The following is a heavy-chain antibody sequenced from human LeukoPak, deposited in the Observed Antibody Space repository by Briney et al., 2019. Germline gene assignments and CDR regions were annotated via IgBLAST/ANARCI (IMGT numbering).Heavy chain of an antibody. CDR3: ARVRDYDSSGWVLDY. CDR2: INYSGST. V-gene: IGHV4-39*01. D-gene: IGHD3-22*01. CDR1: GGSISSSTYY. J-gene: IGHJ4*02. Sequence: SETLSLTCTVSGGSISSSTYYWGWIRQPPGKGLEWIGSINYSGSTFYNPSLKSRVTISVDTSKNQFSLILSSVTAADTAVYYCARVRDYDSSGWVLDYWGQGTLVTVSS.